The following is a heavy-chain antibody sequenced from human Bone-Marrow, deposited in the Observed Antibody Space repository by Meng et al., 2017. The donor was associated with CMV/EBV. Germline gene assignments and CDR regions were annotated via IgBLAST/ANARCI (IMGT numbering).Heavy chain of an antibody. J-gene: IGHJ6*02. CDR3: ARVGDPYYYGMDV. V-gene: IGHV3-11*04. D-gene: IGHD3-10*01. CDR2: ISSSGSTI. CDR1: GFTFSDYY. Sequence: GESLKISCAASGFTFSDYYMSWIRQAPGKGLEWVSYISSSGSTIYYADSVKGRFTISRDNAKNSLYLQMNSLRAGDTAVYYCARVGDPYYYGMDVWGQGTTVTVSS.